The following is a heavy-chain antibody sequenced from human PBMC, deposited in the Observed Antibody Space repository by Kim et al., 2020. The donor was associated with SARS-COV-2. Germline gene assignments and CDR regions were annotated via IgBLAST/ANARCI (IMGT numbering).Heavy chain of an antibody. Sequence: KSRVTISVDTSKNQLSLKLSSVTAADTAVYYCARARGSTMIVVVIGAFDIWGQGTMVTVSS. J-gene: IGHJ3*02. D-gene: IGHD3-22*01. V-gene: IGHV4-31*02. CDR3: ARARGSTMIVVVIGAFDI.